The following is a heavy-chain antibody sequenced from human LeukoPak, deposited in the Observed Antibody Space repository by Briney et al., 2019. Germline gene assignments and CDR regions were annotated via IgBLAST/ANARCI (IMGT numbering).Heavy chain of an antibody. Sequence: GGSLRLSCAASGFTFSIYGMQWVRQAPGKGLEWVAFIRYDGSNKYYADSVKGRFTIPRDNSKNTLYLQMNSLRAEDTAVYYCARDKGYYDYVWGSYRRGYDAFDIWGQGTMVTVSS. V-gene: IGHV3-30*02. CDR2: IRYDGSNK. CDR3: ARDKGYYDYVWGSYRRGYDAFDI. CDR1: GFTFSIYG. D-gene: IGHD3-16*02. J-gene: IGHJ3*02.